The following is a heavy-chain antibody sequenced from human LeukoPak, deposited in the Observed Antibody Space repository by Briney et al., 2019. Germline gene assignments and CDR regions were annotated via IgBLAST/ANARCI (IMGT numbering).Heavy chain of an antibody. V-gene: IGHV3-48*02. CDR2: ISSGSSTI. CDR3: ARSYYDSNPYFDY. J-gene: IGHJ4*02. D-gene: IGHD3-22*01. CDR1: GFTFSSYS. Sequence: GGSLRLSCAASGFTFSSYSMNWVRQSPGKGLEWVSYISSGSSTIYYADSVKGRFTISRDNAKNSLFLQMNSLRDEDTAVYYCARSYYDSNPYFDYWGQGTLVTVSS.